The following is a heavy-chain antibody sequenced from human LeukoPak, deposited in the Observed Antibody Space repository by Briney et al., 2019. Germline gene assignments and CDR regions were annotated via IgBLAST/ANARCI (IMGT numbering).Heavy chain of an antibody. CDR3: ARAGRGYEDGYYFDY. CDR1: GFTFSSYA. V-gene: IGHV3-23*01. CDR2: ISGSGGST. D-gene: IGHD5-12*01. Sequence: GGSLRLSCAASGFTFSSYAMSWVRQAPGKGLEWVSAISGSGGSTYYADSVKGRFTISRDNSKNTLYLQMNSLRAEDAAVYYCARAGRGYEDGYYFDYWGQGTLVTVSS. J-gene: IGHJ4*02.